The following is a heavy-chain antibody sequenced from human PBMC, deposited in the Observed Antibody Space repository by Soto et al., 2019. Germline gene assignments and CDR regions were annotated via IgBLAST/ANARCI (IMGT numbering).Heavy chain of an antibody. Sequence: GESLKISCKASGYSFPNYWIVWVRQLPGKGLEWMGIIYPDDSDVRYIPSFQGQVTISVDKSISTAYLQWSSLKASDTAIYYCARRGIAARVYNYYGMDVWGQGTTVTVSS. CDR1: GYSFPNYW. J-gene: IGHJ6*02. CDR2: IYPDDSDV. D-gene: IGHD6-6*01. V-gene: IGHV5-51*01. CDR3: ARRGIAARVYNYYGMDV.